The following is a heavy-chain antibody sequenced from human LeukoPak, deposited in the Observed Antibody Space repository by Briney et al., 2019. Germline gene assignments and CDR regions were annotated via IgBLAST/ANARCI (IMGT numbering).Heavy chain of an antibody. V-gene: IGHV1-46*01. J-gene: IGHJ4*02. CDR3: ARDVHGDYDFWSGYYTPKDNFDY. Sequence: ASVKVSCKASGYTFTSYYMHWVRQAPGQGLEWMGIINPSGGSTSYAQKFQGRVTMTRDMSTSTVYMELSSLRSEDTAVYYCARDVHGDYDFWSGYYTPKDNFDYWGQGTLVTVSS. D-gene: IGHD3-3*01. CDR1: GYTFTSYY. CDR2: INPSGGST.